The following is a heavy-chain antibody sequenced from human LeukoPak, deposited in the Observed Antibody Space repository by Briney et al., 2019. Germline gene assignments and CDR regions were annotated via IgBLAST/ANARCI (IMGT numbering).Heavy chain of an antibody. Sequence: GGSLRLSCAASGFTFSSYSMTWVRQAPGKGLEWVSSISSSSSYIYYADSVKGRFTISRDNAKNSLYLQMDSLRAEDTAVYYCARDRVTMVRGVIYYYYGMDVWGQGTAVTVSS. J-gene: IGHJ6*02. CDR1: GFTFSSYS. V-gene: IGHV3-21*01. D-gene: IGHD3-10*01. CDR2: ISSSSSYI. CDR3: ARDRVTMVRGVIYYYYGMDV.